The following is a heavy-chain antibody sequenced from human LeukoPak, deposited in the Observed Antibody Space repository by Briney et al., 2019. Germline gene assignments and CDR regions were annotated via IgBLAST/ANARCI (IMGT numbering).Heavy chain of an antibody. CDR1: GFTFSSYS. CDR2: ISSSSSYI. CDR3: ASGITIFGADAFDI. J-gene: IGHJ3*02. D-gene: IGHD3-3*01. V-gene: IGHV3-21*01. Sequence: GGSLRLSCAASGFTFSSYSMNWVRQAPGKGLEWVSSISSSSSYIYYADSVKGRFTISRDNAKNSLYLQMNSLRAEDTAVYYCASGITIFGADAFDIWGQGTMVTVSS.